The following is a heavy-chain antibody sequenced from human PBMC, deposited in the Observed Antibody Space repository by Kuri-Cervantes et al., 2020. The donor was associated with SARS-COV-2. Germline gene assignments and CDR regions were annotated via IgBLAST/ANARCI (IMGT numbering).Heavy chain of an antibody. CDR3: ARRDSSSWAIDY. CDR2: IYHSGST. J-gene: IGHJ4*02. D-gene: IGHD6-13*01. V-gene: IGHV4-38-2*02. CDR1: GYSISSGYY. Sequence: GSLRLSCTVSGYSISSGYYWGWIRQPPGKGLEWIGSIYHSGSTYYNPSLKSRVTISVDTSKNQFSLKLSSVTAADTAVYYCARRDSSSWAIDYWGQGTLVTVSS.